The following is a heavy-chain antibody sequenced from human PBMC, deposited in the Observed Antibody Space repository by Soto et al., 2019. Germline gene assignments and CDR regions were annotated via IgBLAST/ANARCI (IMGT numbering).Heavy chain of an antibody. CDR1: GGSFSGYY. J-gene: IGHJ6*02. CDR3: ARTGGMDV. V-gene: IGHV4-34*01. Sequence: PSETLSLTCAVYGGSFSGYYWSWLRQPPGKGPEWIGEINHSGSTKYNPYLESRVTITVDTSKNQFSLKLNSVSAADTAVYYCARTGGMDVWSQGATVS. CDR2: INHSGST.